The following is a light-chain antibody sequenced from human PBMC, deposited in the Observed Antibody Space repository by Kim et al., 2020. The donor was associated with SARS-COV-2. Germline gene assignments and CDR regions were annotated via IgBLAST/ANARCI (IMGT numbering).Light chain of an antibody. CDR1: QKITSNY. J-gene: IGKJ1*01. V-gene: IGKV3-20*01. Sequence: SPGERATLSCRASQKITSNYLAWFQQKPGQAPSLRIYGASSRAAGVPDRFSGSGSETDFTLTISRLEPEDIAVYYCQKYDDAPWTFGQGTKVDIK. CDR3: QKYDDAPWT. CDR2: GAS.